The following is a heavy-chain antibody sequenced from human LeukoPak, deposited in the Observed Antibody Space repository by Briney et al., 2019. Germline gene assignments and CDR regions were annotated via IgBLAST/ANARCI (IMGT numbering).Heavy chain of an antibody. J-gene: IGHJ4*02. CDR2: ISWDGGST. CDR1: GFTFSSYS. D-gene: IGHD3-16*02. Sequence: PGGSLRLSCAASGFTFSSYSMNWVRQAPGKGLEWVSLISWDGGSTYYADSVKGRFTISRDNSKNPLYLQMNSLRTEDTALYYCAKDLARRQKFTFGGVIVPPIFDYWGQGTLVTVSS. V-gene: IGHV3-43*01. CDR3: AKDLARRQKFTFGGVIVPPIFDY.